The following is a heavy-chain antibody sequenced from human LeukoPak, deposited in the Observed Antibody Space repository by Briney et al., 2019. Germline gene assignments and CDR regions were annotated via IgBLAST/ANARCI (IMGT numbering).Heavy chain of an antibody. V-gene: IGHV1-2*02. CDR2: INPNSGGK. D-gene: IGHD2/OR15-2a*01. J-gene: IGHJ4*02. Sequence: ASVKVSRKASGYTFTGYYMHWVRQAPGQGLEWMGWINPNSGGKNYAQKFQGRVTMTRDTSISTAYVELSRLRSDDTAVYYCARAPAAIFTVDYWGQGTLVTVSS. CDR1: GYTFTGYY. CDR3: ARAPAAIFTVDY.